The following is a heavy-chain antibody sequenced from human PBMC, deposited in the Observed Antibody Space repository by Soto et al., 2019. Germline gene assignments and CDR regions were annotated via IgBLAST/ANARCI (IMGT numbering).Heavy chain of an antibody. CDR1: GFTFSSYA. D-gene: IGHD3-3*01. CDR2: ISGSGGST. V-gene: IGHV3-23*01. J-gene: IGHJ4*02. CDR3: APTREWLLPYFDY. Sequence: HPGGSLRLSCAASGFTFSSYAMSWVRQAPGKGLEWVSAISGSGGSTYYADSVKGRFTISRDNSKNTLYLQMNSLRAEDTAVYYCAPTREWLLPYFDYWGRGTLVTVSS.